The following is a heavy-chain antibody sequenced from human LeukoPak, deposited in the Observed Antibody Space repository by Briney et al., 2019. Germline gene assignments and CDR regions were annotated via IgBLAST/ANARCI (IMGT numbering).Heavy chain of an antibody. Sequence: GGSLRLSCAASGFTFSSYGMSWVRQAPGKGLEWVSGMSGSGVSTYYADSVKGRFTISRDSSKNTLYLQMNSLRAEDTAVYYCGRGHGGYYSDSSGPVDYWGQGTLVTVSS. V-gene: IGHV3-23*01. CDR2: MSGSGVST. CDR1: GFTFSSYG. D-gene: IGHD3-22*01. CDR3: GRGHGGYYSDSSGPVDY. J-gene: IGHJ4*02.